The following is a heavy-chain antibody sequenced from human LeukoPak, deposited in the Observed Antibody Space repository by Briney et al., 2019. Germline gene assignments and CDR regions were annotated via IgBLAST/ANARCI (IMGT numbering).Heavy chain of an antibody. J-gene: IGHJ4*02. V-gene: IGHV3-23*01. CDR1: GFSFSNYA. Sequence: GGSLRLSCGASGFSFSNYAMSWVRQAPGKGLEWVSGISDSGSTAFYADSVKGRFTSSRDNPKNTLYLQINSLGAEDTAVYYCAKDMQTWPRFPDYWGQGTLVTVSS. CDR3: AKDMQTWPRFPDY. CDR2: ISDSGSTA. D-gene: IGHD5-12*01.